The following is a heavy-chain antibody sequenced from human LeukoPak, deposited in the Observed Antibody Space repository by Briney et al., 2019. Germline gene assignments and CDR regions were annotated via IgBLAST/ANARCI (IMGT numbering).Heavy chain of an antibody. D-gene: IGHD6-19*01. CDR1: GFTFSSYA. CDR3: AKEWKVAGVLFDY. J-gene: IGHJ4*02. V-gene: IGHV3-23*01. CDR2: ISGSGGNT. Sequence: GASLRLSCAASGFTFSSYAMSWVRQAPGKGLEWVSAISGSGGNTYYADSVKGRFTISRDNSKNTLYLQMNSLRAEDTAVYYCAKEWKVAGVLFDYWGQGTLVTVSS.